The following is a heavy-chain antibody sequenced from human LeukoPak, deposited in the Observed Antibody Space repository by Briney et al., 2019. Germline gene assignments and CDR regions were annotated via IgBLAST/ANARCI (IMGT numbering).Heavy chain of an antibody. V-gene: IGHV5-10-1*01. J-gene: IGHJ1*01. D-gene: IGHD3-22*01. CDR3: ARFSPPYFSDSSGYSEYFQH. Sequence: GESLKISCKASGYRFTSYWISWLRQMPGKSLEWMGTIVRSNAFTNYCPSFQGHVTISANKSINTSYLQWSSLKASDTAMYYCARFSPPYFSDSSGYSEYFQHWGQGTLVTVSS. CDR2: IVRSNAFT. CDR1: GYRFTSYW.